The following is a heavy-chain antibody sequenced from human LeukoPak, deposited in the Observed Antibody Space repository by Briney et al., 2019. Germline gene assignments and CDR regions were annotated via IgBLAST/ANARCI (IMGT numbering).Heavy chain of an antibody. CDR2: TYHTSKWNN. Sequence: SGPTLVKPSQTLSLTCAISGDSVSSNSGVWNWIRQSPSKGLEWLGRTYHTSKWNNEYALSVKSRITINSDTSKNQFSLQLNSVTPEDTAVYYCAREEVGETYCMDVWGKGTTVTVSS. V-gene: IGHV6-1*01. J-gene: IGHJ6*03. CDR3: AREEVGETYCMDV. D-gene: IGHD1-26*01. CDR1: GDSVSSNSGV.